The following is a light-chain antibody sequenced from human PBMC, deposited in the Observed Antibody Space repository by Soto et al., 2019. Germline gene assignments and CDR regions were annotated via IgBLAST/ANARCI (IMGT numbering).Light chain of an antibody. CDR2: VNS. CDR3: QSYDSSLSGYVV. Sequence: QSVLAQPPSVSGAPGQRVTISCTGSSSNIGAGYDVHWYQQLPGTAPKLLIYVNSNRPSGVPDRFSGSKSGISASLAITGLQADDEADYYCQSYDSSLSGYVVFGGGTKLTVL. V-gene: IGLV1-40*01. J-gene: IGLJ2*01. CDR1: SSNIGAGYD.